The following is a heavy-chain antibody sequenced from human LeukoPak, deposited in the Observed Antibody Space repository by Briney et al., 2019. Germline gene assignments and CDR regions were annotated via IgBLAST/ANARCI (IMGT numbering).Heavy chain of an antibody. CDR1: GFTFSSYA. V-gene: IGHV3-23*01. CDR2: ISGSGGST. D-gene: IGHD3-3*01. CDR3: AKVEEFEFLEWLLLFY. J-gene: IGHJ4*02. Sequence: GGSLRLSCAASGFTFSSYAMSWVRQAPGKGLEWVSAISGSGGSTYYADSVKGRFTISRDNSKNTLYLQMNSLRAEDTAVYYCAKVEEFEFLEWLLLFYWGQGALVTVSS.